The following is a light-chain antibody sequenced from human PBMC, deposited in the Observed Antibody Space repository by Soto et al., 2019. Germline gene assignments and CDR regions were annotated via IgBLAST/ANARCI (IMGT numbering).Light chain of an antibody. CDR1: QSISSW. CDR2: GAS. Sequence: DIQMTQSPSTLYASVGDRVTITCRASQSISSWLAWYQQKPGKAPNLLIYGASTLQSGVPSRFSGSGSGTQFTLTISSLQPEDFATYYCQQLNSYPLTFGPGTKVDIK. J-gene: IGKJ3*01. V-gene: IGKV1-5*01. CDR3: QQLNSYPLT.